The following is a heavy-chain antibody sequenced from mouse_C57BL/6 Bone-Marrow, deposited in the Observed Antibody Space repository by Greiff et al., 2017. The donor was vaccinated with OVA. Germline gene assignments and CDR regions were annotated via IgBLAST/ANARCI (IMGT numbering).Heavy chain of an antibody. V-gene: IGHV1-55*01. D-gene: IGHD3-2*02. CDR2: IYPGSGST. J-gene: IGHJ3*01. CDR3: ARTSSGPFAY. CDR1: GYTFTSYW. Sequence: QVQLKQPGAELVKPGASVKMSCKASGYTFTSYWITWVKQRPGQGLEWIGDIYPGSGSTNYNEKFKSKATLTVDKSSSTAYMQLSSLTSEDSAVYYCARTSSGPFAYWGQGTLVTVSA.